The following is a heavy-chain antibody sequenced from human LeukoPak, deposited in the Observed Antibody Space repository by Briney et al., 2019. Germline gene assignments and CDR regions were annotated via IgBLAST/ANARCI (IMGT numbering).Heavy chain of an antibody. Sequence: SETLSLTCTVSGGSNSPYYWTWIRQPPGEGLEWIGYIFHSGSTNYNPSLKSRVTISVDPSKNQFSLKLISVAAADTAVYYCARGSSWYFFWGQGTQVTVSS. CDR2: IFHSGST. J-gene: IGHJ4*02. CDR1: GGSNSPYY. CDR3: ARGSSWYFF. D-gene: IGHD6-13*01. V-gene: IGHV4-59*01.